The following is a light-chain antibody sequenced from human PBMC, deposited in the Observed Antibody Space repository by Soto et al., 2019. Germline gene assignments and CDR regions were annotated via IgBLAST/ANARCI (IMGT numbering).Light chain of an antibody. Sequence: EIVLTQSPGTLSLSPGERATLSCRASQSVSSSYLAWYQQKPGQAPRLRIYGASSRATGIPDRFSGSGSGTDFTLTISRLEPEDLAVYDCQQYSSSQETFGQGTKLEIK. J-gene: IGKJ2*01. CDR1: QSVSSSY. CDR3: QQYSSSQET. CDR2: GAS. V-gene: IGKV3-20*01.